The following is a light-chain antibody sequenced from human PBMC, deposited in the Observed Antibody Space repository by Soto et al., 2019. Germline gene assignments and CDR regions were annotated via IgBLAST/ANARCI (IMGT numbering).Light chain of an antibody. CDR2: GAS. CDR1: QSISVN. CDR3: QQYQNLWT. Sequence: EVVLTQSPATLSVSPGERATLSCRASQSISVNVAWYQQKPGQAPRLLIYGASARATGIPARFSGSGSGTEFTLTISGLQSEDFALYYCQQYQNLWTFGQGTKVEIK. V-gene: IGKV3-15*01. J-gene: IGKJ1*01.